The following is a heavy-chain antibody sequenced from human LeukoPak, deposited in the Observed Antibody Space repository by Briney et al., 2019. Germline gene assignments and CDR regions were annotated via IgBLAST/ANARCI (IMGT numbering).Heavy chain of an antibody. J-gene: IGHJ5*02. Sequence: SETLSLTCTVSGGSISSSSYYWGWIRQPPGKGLEWIGSIYYSGSTYYNPSLKSRVTISVDTSKNQFSLKLRSVTAADTAVYNCARHEGGWFDPWGQGTLVTVSS. CDR2: IYYSGST. CDR1: GGSISSSSYY. CDR3: ARHEGGWFDP. V-gene: IGHV4-39*01. D-gene: IGHD3-16*01.